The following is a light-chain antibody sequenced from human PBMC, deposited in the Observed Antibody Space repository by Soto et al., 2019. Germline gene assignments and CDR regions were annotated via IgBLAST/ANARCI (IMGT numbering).Light chain of an antibody. J-gene: IGKJ3*01. Sequence: EIVLTQSPATLSLSPGERVTLSCRASQSVSSYLAWYQQNPGQAPRLLIYDASKRATGIPPRFSGRGSGTDFTLTISSLEPEDFAVYYCQQRSDWPVTFGPGTTVDF. V-gene: IGKV3-11*01. CDR2: DAS. CDR3: QQRSDWPVT. CDR1: QSVSSY.